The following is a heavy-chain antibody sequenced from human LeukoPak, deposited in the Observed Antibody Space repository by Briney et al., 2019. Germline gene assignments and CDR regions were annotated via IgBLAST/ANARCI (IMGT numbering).Heavy chain of an antibody. D-gene: IGHD3-22*01. V-gene: IGHV3-30*14. CDR2: ISYDGSNK. CDR1: GFTFSSYA. J-gene: IGHJ3*02. Sequence: GRSLRLSCAASGFTFSSYAMHWVRQAPGKGLEWVAVISYDGSNKYYADSVKGRFTISRDNSKNTLYLQMNSLRAEDTAVYYCARDRYYYDSSGYYYGAFDIWGQGTMVTVSS. CDR3: ARDRYYYDSSGYYYGAFDI.